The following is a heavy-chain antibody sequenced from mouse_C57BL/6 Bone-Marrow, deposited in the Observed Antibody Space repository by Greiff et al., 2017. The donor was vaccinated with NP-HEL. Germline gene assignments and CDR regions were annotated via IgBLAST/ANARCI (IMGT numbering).Heavy chain of an antibody. V-gene: IGHV1-82*01. D-gene: IGHD1-1*01. CDR3: ARWDFLTTVVAPDY. CDR2: IYPGDGDT. Sequence: VKLMESGPELVKPGASVKISCKASGYAFSSSWMNWVKQRPGKGLEWIGRIYPGDGDTNYNGKFKGKATLTADKSSSTAYMQLSSLTSEDSAVYFCARWDFLTTVVAPDYWGQGTTLTVSS. CDR1: GYAFSSSW. J-gene: IGHJ2*01.